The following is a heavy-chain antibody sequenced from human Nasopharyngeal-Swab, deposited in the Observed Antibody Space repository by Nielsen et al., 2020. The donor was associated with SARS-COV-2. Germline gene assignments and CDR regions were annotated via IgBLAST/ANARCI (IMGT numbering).Heavy chain of an antibody. CDR3: ARDRAYSGSYMDV. Sequence: WVRQAPGQGLEWMGRINPNSGGTNYAQKFQGRVTITADKSTSTAYMELSSLRSEDTAVYYCARDRAYSGSYMDVWGKGTTVTVSS. CDR2: INPNSGGT. D-gene: IGHD5-12*01. J-gene: IGHJ6*03. V-gene: IGHV1-69*04.